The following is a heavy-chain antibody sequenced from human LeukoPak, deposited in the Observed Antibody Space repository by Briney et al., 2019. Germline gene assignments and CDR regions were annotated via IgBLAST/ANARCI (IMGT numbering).Heavy chain of an antibody. J-gene: IGHJ4*02. CDR1: GYSISSGYH. D-gene: IGHD3-3*01. Sequence: PSETLSLTCTVSGYSISSGYHYGWIRQPPGKGLEWIWSVHQSGSTYYIPSLKSRVTISIDNSKNQFSLKLTSVTAADTAVYYCGSQREWSLTEYHFDYWGQGTLVTVSS. CDR3: GSQREWSLTEYHFDY. V-gene: IGHV4-38-2*02. CDR2: VHQSGST.